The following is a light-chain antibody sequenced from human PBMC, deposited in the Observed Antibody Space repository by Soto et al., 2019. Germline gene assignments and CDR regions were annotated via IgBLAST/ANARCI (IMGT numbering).Light chain of an antibody. CDR1: QSVTSTY. CDR2: GAS. Sequence: DTVLTQSPGTLSWSPGERATLSCRASQSVTSTYLAWYQHRPGQAPRLLIYGASTRATGIPDRFSGSGSGTDFTLTISRLEPEDFAVYYCQQYAYPPWTFGHGTKVEIK. CDR3: QQYAYPPWT. J-gene: IGKJ1*01. V-gene: IGKV3-20*01.